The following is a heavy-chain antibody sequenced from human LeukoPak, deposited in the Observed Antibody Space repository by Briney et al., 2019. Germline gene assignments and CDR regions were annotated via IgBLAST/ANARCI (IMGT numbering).Heavy chain of an antibody. D-gene: IGHD3-22*01. J-gene: IGHJ4*02. CDR1: GFTFSSYA. CDR2: ISGSGGST. V-gene: IGHV3-23*01. CDR3: AKSRYYYDSTRGYFDY. Sequence: GGSLRLSCAASGFTFSSYAMSWVRQAPGKGLEWVSAISGSGGSTYYADSVKGRFTISRDNSKNTLYLQMNSLRAEDTAVYYCAKSRYYYDSTRGYFDYWGQGTLVTVSS.